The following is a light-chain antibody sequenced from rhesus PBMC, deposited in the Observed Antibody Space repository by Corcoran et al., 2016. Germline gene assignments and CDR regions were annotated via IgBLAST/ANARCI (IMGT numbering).Light chain of an antibody. V-gene: IGKV1-22*01. J-gene: IGKJ1*01. CDR2: KAS. CDR1: QRISSW. Sequence: DIQMTQSPSSLSASVGDTVTITCRASQRISSWLDWYQQKPGKAPKLLIYKASSLKRGVPSRFSGGGSRTDFTLTVSSLQPEDFASYYCLQYGSSPWTFGQGTKVEIK. CDR3: LQYGSSPWT.